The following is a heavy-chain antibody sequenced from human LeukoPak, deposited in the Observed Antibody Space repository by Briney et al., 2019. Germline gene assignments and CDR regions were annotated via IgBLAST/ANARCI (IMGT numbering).Heavy chain of an antibody. CDR2: RSLSSSCM. V-gene: IGHV3-21*05. CDR3: SRDSGGDEDDHYGMDV. CDR1: GYTLSINS. J-gene: IGHJ6*02. D-gene: IGHD5-12*01. Sequence: GGSLRLSCAASGYTLSINSMNWVRQAPGKGLEWVSYRSLSSSCMFYADPVNGRLATTSVNATNSLYLLMNSLITEDTAADYYSRDSGGDEDDHYGMDVWGQGTTVTVSS.